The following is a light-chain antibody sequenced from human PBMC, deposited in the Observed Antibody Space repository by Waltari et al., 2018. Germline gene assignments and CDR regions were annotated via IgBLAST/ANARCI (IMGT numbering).Light chain of an antibody. V-gene: IGKV3-20*01. J-gene: IGKJ1*01. CDR2: ATS. CDR3: HQYGNSPKT. CDR1: QTVGTNY. Sequence: DTELTQSPGTLSLSPGDTATLSCRASQTVGTNYLAWYQQKPGQAPRLHIFATSTRATGVTDRFSGSGSGTDFTLTISSLGPEDFAVYYCHQYGNSPKTFGQGTKVEIK.